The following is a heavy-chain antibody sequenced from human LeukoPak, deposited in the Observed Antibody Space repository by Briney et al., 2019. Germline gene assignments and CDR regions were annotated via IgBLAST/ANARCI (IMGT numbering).Heavy chain of an antibody. CDR3: ARGTIADRYLFDN. CDR2: IRQDGSEK. Sequence: GGSLRLSCAASGFTFSSYWMSWVRQAPGKGLEWVADIRQDGSEKYYVDSVKGRFTTSRDNRKNSLYLQMDSLRAEDTAVYYCARGTIADRYLFDNWGQGTLVTVSS. V-gene: IGHV3-7*01. J-gene: IGHJ4*02. CDR1: GFTFSSYW. D-gene: IGHD6-6*01.